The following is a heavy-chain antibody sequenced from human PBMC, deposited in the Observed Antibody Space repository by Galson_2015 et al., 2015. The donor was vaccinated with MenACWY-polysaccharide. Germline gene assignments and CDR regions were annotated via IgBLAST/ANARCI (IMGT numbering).Heavy chain of an antibody. Sequence: SVKVSCKASGYTFTNFDINWVRQATGQGPEWMGWMNPDSGTTVLAQKFQGRVTLARDTSRSTAYMELSSLRSDDTAVYYCARVDCSGGHCYFAYWGQGTLVTVSS. D-gene: IGHD2-15*01. J-gene: IGHJ4*02. CDR1: GYTFTNFD. CDR2: MNPDSGTT. CDR3: ARVDCSGGHCYFAY. V-gene: IGHV1-8*01.